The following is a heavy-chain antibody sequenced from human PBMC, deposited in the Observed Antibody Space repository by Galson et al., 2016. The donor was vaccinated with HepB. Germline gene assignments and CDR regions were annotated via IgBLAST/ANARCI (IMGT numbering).Heavy chain of an antibody. J-gene: IGHJ6*02. D-gene: IGHD3-16*01. CDR2: ISTSSDHT. CDR3: AKDFNWGQDI. V-gene: IGHV1-18*01. CDR1: GYSFTSQG. Sequence: SVKVSCKASGYSFTSQGISWVRQAPGQGLEWMGWISTSSDHTNYAQNFQGRVTMTTDTSTSTDYMELTSLKSDDTALYYCAKDFNWGQDIWGQGTPVTV.